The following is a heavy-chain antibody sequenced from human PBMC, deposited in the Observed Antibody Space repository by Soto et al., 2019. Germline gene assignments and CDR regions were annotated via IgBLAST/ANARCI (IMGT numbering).Heavy chain of an antibody. Sequence: QVHLEQWGAGLLKPSETLSLTCAIYNSSLGAFHWTWIRQPPGKGLEWIGELIHGGSTNYNPSLKSRVTFSLDTSKCQFSLHVMSVTDADTAVYYCARSPLSYDYVRQTWREVGDSFDVWGRGTSVTVSS. V-gene: IGHV4-34*02. CDR3: ARSPLSYDYVRQTWREVGDSFDV. CDR2: LIHGGST. CDR1: NSSLGAFH. D-gene: IGHD3-10*02. J-gene: IGHJ3*01.